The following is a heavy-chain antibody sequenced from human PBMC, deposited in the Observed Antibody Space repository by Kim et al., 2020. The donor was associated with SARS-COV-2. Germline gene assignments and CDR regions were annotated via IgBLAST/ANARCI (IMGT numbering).Heavy chain of an antibody. CDR2: IYPGDSDT. CDR1: GYSFTSYW. Sequence: GESLKISCKGSGYSFTSYWIGWVRQMPGKGLEWMGIIYPGDSDTRYSPSFQGQVTISADKSISTAYLQWSSLKASDTAMYYCARDTHYDILTGYYALSRADAFDIWGQGTMVTVSS. V-gene: IGHV5-51*01. D-gene: IGHD3-9*01. J-gene: IGHJ3*02. CDR3: ARDTHYDILTGYYALSRADAFDI.